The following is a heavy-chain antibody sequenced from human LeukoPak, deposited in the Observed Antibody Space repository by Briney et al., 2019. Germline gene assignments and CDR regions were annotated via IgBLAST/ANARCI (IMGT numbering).Heavy chain of an antibody. CDR2: ISSSSSTI. D-gene: IGHD2-21*02. CDR1: GFTFSSYS. CDR3: ARDTPAYCGGDCYSDY. Sequence: GGSLRLSCAASGFTFSSYSMNWVRQAPGKGLEWVSYISSSSSTIYYADSVKGRFTISRDNAKNSLYLQMNSLRAEDTAVYYCARDTPAYCGGDCYSDYWGQGTLVTVSS. J-gene: IGHJ4*02. V-gene: IGHV3-48*04.